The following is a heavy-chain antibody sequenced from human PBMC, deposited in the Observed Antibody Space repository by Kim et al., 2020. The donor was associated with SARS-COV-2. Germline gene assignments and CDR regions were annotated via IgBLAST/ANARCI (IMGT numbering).Heavy chain of an antibody. D-gene: IGHD2-2*01. V-gene: IGHV3-15*01. Sequence: DYGVAMKSRFTISRDDSKSEVYLQINSLKTEDTARYYCRDSSTIGNGVDVWGQGTTVTVS. J-gene: IGHJ6*02. CDR3: RDSSTIGNGVDV.